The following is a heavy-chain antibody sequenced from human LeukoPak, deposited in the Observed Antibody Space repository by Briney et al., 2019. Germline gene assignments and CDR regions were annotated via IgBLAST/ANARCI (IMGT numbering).Heavy chain of an antibody. D-gene: IGHD5-24*01. CDR3: ARDRGWIQFED. V-gene: IGHV3-23*01. J-gene: IGHJ4*02. CDR1: GFSFSTYG. CDR2: IIPSGSTT. Sequence: GGSLRLSCAASGFSFSTYGMHWVRQAPGKGLEWVSGIIPSGSTTYYADSVKGRFTISRDNSKNTVYLQINSLRDEDTAVYYCARDRGWIQFEDWGQGTLVTVSS.